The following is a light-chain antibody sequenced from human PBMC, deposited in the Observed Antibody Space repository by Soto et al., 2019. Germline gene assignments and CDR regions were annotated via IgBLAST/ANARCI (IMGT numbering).Light chain of an antibody. CDR3: QQYGGSSRT. CDR2: DAS. CDR1: QSIRKN. Sequence: EIVLTQSPGTLSLSPGERATLSCRASQSIRKNLGWYKHKPGQAPRLLIYDASGRAAGVPDRFSGSGSGTDFTLTISRLEPEDVAVYSCQQYGGSSRTFGQGTKVEIK. V-gene: IGKV3-20*01. J-gene: IGKJ1*01.